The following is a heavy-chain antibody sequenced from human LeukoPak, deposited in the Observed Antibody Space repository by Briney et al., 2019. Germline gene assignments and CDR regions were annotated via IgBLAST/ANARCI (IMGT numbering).Heavy chain of an antibody. J-gene: IGHJ4*02. D-gene: IGHD1-26*01. V-gene: IGHV3-20*04. CDR2: ISWNGGDT. Sequence: GGSLRLSCAASGFIFDDYGMSWVRQVPGKGLEWVSGISWNGGDTGYADSVKGRFTISRDNAKNSLYLQMNSLRAEDTALYYCARHRGSGRYPAGDRRGQGTLVTVSS. CDR3: ARHRGSGRYPAGDR. CDR1: GFIFDDYG.